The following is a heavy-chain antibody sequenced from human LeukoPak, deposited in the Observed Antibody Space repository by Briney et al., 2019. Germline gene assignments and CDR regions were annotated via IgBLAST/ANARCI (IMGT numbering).Heavy chain of an antibody. V-gene: IGHV3-48*03. CDR2: ITISGHTK. Sequence: PGGSLRLSCAASGFDLSTYEMNRVRQAPGKGLEWIADITISGHTKNYADSVKGRFTISRDNARTSLYPQMNSLRVEDTGVYYCARGDPHADLWGQGTLVTVSS. J-gene: IGHJ5*02. CDR1: GFDLSTYE. CDR3: ARGDPHADL.